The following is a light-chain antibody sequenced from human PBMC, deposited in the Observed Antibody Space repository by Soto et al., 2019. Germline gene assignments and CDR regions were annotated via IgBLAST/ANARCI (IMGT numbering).Light chain of an antibody. CDR3: QHYTISGCT. J-gene: IGKJ2*02. V-gene: IGKV1-5*03. CDR2: KSS. CDR1: QSIDGW. Sequence: DIQLTQSPSTLSASIGDRVTITCRASQSIDGWLAWYQQKPGEAPKLLIYKSSTSQPGVPSRFSGSGSLTDFTLTISTLQSSDFSTYYCQHYTISGCTFGQGTKLEIK.